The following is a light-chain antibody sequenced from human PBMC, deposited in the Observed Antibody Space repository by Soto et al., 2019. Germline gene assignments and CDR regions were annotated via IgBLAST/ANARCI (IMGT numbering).Light chain of an antibody. Sequence: DIQMTQSPSTLSASVGDRVTITCRASQSISRWLAWYQQKPGKAPNLLIYDASRLQSGVPSRFSGSGSGTEFTLPISSLQPDDFATYYCHHGASFGQGTKVEIK. CDR2: DAS. CDR1: QSISRW. CDR3: HHGAS. J-gene: IGKJ1*01. V-gene: IGKV1-5*01.